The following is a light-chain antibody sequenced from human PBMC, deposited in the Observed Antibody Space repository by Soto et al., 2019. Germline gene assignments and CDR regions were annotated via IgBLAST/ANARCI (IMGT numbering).Light chain of an antibody. CDR3: QQYVSSTWT. J-gene: IGKJ1*01. CDR1: QSISSSY. Sequence: EIVLTQSPGTLSLSPGERATLSCRASQSISSSYLAWYQQKPGQAPRPLIYGASSRATGIPDRFSGSGSGTDFTLTISRLEPEDFAVYYCQQYVSSTWTFGQGTKV. CDR2: GAS. V-gene: IGKV3-20*01.